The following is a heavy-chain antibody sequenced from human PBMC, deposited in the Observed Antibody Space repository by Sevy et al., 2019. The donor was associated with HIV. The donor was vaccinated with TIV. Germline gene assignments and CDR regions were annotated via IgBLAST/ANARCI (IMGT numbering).Heavy chain of an antibody. D-gene: IGHD3-22*01. V-gene: IGHV3-73*01. CDR3: TRPGYYYDSSGYPVYFDY. Sequence: GGSLRLSCAASGFTFSGSAMHWVRQASGKGLEWVGRIRSKANSYATAYAASVKGRFTISRDDSKNMAYLQMNSLKTEDTAVYYCTRPGYYYDSSGYPVYFDYWGQGTLVTVSS. CDR2: IRSKANSYAT. CDR1: GFTFSGSA. J-gene: IGHJ4*02.